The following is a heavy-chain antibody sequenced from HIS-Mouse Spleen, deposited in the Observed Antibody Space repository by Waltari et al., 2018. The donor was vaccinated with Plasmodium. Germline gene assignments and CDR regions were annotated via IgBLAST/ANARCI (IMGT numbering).Heavy chain of an antibody. D-gene: IGHD6-13*01. J-gene: IGHJ1*01. CDR2: INPNSGGT. V-gene: IGHV1-2*02. CDR1: GYTSTAYY. CDR3: ARVLGYKAAAGTFVEYFQH. Sequence: HVQLAQSGAEVKKPGASVTVSSKASGYTSTAYYMHWLLQAPAHGLEWMGWINPNSGGTNYAQKFQGRVTMTRDTSISTAYMELSRLRADDTAVYYCARVLGYKAAAGTFVEYFQHWGQGTLVTVSS.